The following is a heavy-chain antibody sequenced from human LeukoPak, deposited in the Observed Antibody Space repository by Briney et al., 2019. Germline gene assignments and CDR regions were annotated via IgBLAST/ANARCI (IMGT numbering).Heavy chain of an antibody. J-gene: IGHJ1*01. CDR1: GGTFSSYA. V-gene: IGHV1-69*05. CDR3: AVTIFGVPPTGWVGGYFQH. Sequence: GASVKVSCKASGGTFSSYAISWVRQAPGQGLEWMGGIIPIFGTANYAQKFQGRVTITTDESTSTAYMELSSLRSEDTAVYYCAVTIFGVPPTGWVGGYFQHWGQGTLVTVSS. CDR2: IIPIFGTA. D-gene: IGHD3-3*01.